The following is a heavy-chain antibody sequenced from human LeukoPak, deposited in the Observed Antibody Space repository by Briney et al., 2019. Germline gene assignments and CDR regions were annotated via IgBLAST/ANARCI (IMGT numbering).Heavy chain of an antibody. Sequence: SETLSLTCTVSGGSISSYYWGWIRQPAGKGLEWIGRIYTSGSTNYNPSLKSRVTMSVDTSKNQCSLKLSSVTAADTAVYYCARDWRISYYYGSGSYGPLDYWGQGTLVTVSS. CDR1: GGSISSYY. J-gene: IGHJ4*02. V-gene: IGHV4-4*07. D-gene: IGHD3-10*01. CDR2: IYTSGST. CDR3: ARDWRISYYYGSGSYGPLDY.